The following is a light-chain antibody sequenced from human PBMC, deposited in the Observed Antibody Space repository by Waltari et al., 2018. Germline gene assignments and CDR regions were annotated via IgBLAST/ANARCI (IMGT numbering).Light chain of an antibody. CDR1: SGSIASNY. CDR3: QSYDRSTVI. V-gene: IGLV6-57*03. J-gene: IGLJ2*01. Sequence: NFILTQPHSVSESPGKTITISCTRSSGSIASNYVQCYRQRPGIAPTTLINEDNQRASGVPYRFSGSIDYSSNSAFLTISTLKTEDEADYYCQSYDRSTVIFGGGTKLTVL. CDR2: EDN.